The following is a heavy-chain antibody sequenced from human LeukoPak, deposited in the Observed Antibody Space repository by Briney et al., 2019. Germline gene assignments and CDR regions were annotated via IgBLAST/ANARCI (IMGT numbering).Heavy chain of an antibody. CDR2: IYSSGST. J-gene: IGHJ4*02. V-gene: IGHV4-4*07. CDR1: GASISSYY. Sequence: SETLSLTCTVSGASISSYYWSSIRQPAGKGLEWLGRIYSSGSTNYNPSLKSRVTMSVDTSKNQFSLKLSSVTAADTAVYYCARVRGSGSYYIDYLGRGTLVSVSS. CDR3: ARVRGSGSYYIDY. D-gene: IGHD3-10*01.